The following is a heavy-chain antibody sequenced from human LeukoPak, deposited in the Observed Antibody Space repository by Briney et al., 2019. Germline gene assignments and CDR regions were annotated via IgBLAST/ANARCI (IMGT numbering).Heavy chain of an antibody. D-gene: IGHD1-1*01. CDR2: IYKSGST. CDR3: ARLSTGPYGLGAFDI. CDR1: GGSISSYY. J-gene: IGHJ3*02. V-gene: IGHV4-59*08. Sequence: SETLSLTCTVSGGSISSYYWSWIRQPPGKGLEWIGNIYKSGSTNYNPSLKSRVTMSVDTSKDQFSLRLNSVTAADTAVYYCARLSTGPYGLGAFDIWGQGTMVTVSS.